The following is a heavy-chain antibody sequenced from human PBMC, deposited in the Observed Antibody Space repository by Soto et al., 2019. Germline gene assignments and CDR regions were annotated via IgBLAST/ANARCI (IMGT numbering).Heavy chain of an antibody. CDR2: IYPGDSDT. V-gene: IGHV5-51*01. J-gene: IGHJ5*02. D-gene: IGHD2-2*01. CDR3: ARGYCTTTICDPWFDP. Sequence: PGEPLKISCTGFGYAFTSYWIALVRQMPGKGLEWMGIIYPGDSDTRYSPPFQGQVTISVDKSISTAYLQWSTLKASDTAMYYCARGYCTTTICDPWFDPWGQGTLVTVSS. CDR1: GYAFTSYW.